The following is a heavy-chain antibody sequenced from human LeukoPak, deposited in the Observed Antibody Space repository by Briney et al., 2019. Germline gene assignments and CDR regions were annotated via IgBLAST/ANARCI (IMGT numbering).Heavy chain of an antibody. CDR3: ATDNSARAY. CDR1: GFTFANGW. J-gene: IGHJ4*02. V-gene: IGHV3-15*01. Sequence: GVSLRLSCEASGFTFANGWMSWVRQAPGKGLEWIGRIKSKADGGTTDYAAVIKDRFSISRDDSKNTLYLQMNSLKTEDTGIYYCATDNSARAYWGQGTLVTVSS. CDR2: IKSKADGGTT.